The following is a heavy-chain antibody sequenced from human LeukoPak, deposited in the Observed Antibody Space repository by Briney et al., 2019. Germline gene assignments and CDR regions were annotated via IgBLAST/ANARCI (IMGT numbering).Heavy chain of an antibody. J-gene: IGHJ4*03. Sequence: GRSLRLSCAASGFTFSDYAMHWVRQAPGKGLEWVALIWYDGTNKYYVDSVKGRFTISRDNSKNTLYLQMNSLRADDTAVYYCARDRYGLLNDYFDDWGQGILVTVSS. CDR2: IWYDGTNK. D-gene: IGHD5-18*01. V-gene: IGHV3-33*01. CDR3: ARDRYGLLNDYFDD. CDR1: GFTFSDYA.